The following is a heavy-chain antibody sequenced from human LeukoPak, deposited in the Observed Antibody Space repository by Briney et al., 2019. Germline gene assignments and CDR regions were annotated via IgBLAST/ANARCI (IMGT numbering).Heavy chain of an antibody. D-gene: IGHD2-15*01. CDR3: ARGWYGPDS. CDR2: ISRDGTST. J-gene: IGHJ5*01. V-gene: IGHV3-74*01. CDR1: GFNFENYG. Sequence: PGGSLRLSCAASGFNFENYGMHWVRQAPGKGLVWVSGISRDGTSTNYADAVKGRFTISRDNAKNTLYLQMNSLRVEDTAVYSCARGWYGPDSCGQGTLVTVSS.